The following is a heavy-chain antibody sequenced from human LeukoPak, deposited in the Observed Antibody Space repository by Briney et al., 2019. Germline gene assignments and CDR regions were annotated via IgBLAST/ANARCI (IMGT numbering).Heavy chain of an antibody. D-gene: IGHD3-16*01. Sequence: ASVRVSCKASGYTFTGYYMHWVRQAPGQGLEWMGWINPNSGGTNYAQKFQGRVTMTRDTSISTAYMELSRLRSDGTAVYYCARDRYVARYFDYWGQGTLVTVSS. V-gene: IGHV1-2*02. J-gene: IGHJ4*02. CDR1: GYTFTGYY. CDR3: ARDRYVARYFDY. CDR2: INPNSGGT.